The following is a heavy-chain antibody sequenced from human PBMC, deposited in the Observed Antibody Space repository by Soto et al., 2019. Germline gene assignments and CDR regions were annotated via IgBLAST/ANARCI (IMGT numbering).Heavy chain of an antibody. Sequence: GKGLEWIGYIYYSGSTNYNPSLKSRVTISVDTSKNQFSLKLSSVTAADTAVYYCARDQSYYDSRGDWGANFSGMAVWGHGTTVTVFS. CDR3: ARDQSYYDSRGDWGANFSGMAV. CDR2: IYYSGST. D-gene: IGHD3-22*01. V-gene: IGHV4-59*01. J-gene: IGHJ6*02.